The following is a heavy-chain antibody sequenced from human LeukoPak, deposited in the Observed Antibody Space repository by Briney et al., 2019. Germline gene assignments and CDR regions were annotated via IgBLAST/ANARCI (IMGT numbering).Heavy chain of an antibody. CDR2: ISDDGSNK. V-gene: IGHV3-30-3*01. Sequence: GRSLRLSCAASGFTFSSYAMHWVRQAPGKGLEWVAVISDDGSNKYYADSVKGRFTISRDNSKNTLYLQMNSLRAEDTAVYYCVRAKVRSSGWLDAFDIWGQGTMVTVSS. CDR1: GFTFSSYA. CDR3: VRAKVRSSGWLDAFDI. D-gene: IGHD6-19*01. J-gene: IGHJ3*02.